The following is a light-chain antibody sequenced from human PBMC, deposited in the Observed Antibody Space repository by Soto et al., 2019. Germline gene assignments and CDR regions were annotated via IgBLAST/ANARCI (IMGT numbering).Light chain of an antibody. CDR2: EVS. V-gene: IGLV2-14*01. CDR3: FSYTSSGTYV. CDR1: SSDIGSYNY. Sequence: QSALTQPASVSGSPGQSITISSTGTSSDIGSYNYVAWYQQFPGKTPKLMIYEVSNRPSGVSNRFSGSKSGNTASLTISGLQAEDETDYYCFSYTSSGTYVFGTGTKVTVL. J-gene: IGLJ1*01.